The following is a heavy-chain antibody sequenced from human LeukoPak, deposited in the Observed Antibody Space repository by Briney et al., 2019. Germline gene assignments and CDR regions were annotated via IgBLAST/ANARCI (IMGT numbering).Heavy chain of an antibody. Sequence: PGGSLRLSCAASGFTFSSYWMSWVRQAPGKGLEGVANINQDGSEKYYVDSVKGRFTISRDNAKNSLYLQMNSLRAEDTAVYYCARSLGYCSSTSCYFWFDHWGQGTLVTVSS. V-gene: IGHV3-7*01. J-gene: IGHJ5*02. CDR1: GFTFSSYW. D-gene: IGHD2-2*01. CDR3: ARSLGYCSSTSCYFWFDH. CDR2: INQDGSEK.